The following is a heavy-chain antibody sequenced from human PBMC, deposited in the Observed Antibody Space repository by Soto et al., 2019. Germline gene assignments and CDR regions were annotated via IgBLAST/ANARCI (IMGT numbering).Heavy chain of an antibody. CDR2: IYYSGST. Sequence: SETLSLTCTVSGGSISSYYWSWIRQPPGKGLEWIGYIYYSGSTNYNPSLKSRVTISVDTSKNQFSLKLSSVTAADTAVYYCAREQGGSYFDYWGQGTLVTVSS. D-gene: IGHD1-26*01. J-gene: IGHJ4*02. CDR3: AREQGGSYFDY. CDR1: GGSISSYY. V-gene: IGHV4-59*01.